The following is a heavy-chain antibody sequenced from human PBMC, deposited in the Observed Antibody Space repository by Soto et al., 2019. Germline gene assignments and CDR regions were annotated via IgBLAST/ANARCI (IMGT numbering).Heavy chain of an antibody. CDR1: GFTFSSYG. V-gene: IGHV3-30*03. J-gene: IGHJ4*02. D-gene: IGHD3-22*01. Sequence: PGGSLRLSCVASGFTFSSYGMHWVRQAPGKGLEWVAIISYDGSNTYYADSVKGRFTISRDNSKNTLYLQMNSLRAEDTAVYYCASVRADYYDSSGPLGYWGQGTLVTVSS. CDR3: ASVRADYYDSSGPLGY. CDR2: ISYDGSNT.